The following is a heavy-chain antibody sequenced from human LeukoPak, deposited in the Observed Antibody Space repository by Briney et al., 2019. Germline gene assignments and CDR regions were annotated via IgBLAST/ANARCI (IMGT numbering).Heavy chain of an antibody. V-gene: IGHV1-69*13. CDR1: GGTFSSYA. Sequence: ASVKVSCKASGGTFSSYAISWVRQAPGQGLEWMGGIIPIFGTANYAQKFQGRVTITADESTSTAYTELSSLRSEDTAVYYCARAPVDTAMVTFDYWGQGTLVTVSS. CDR3: ARAPVDTAMVTFDY. J-gene: IGHJ4*02. D-gene: IGHD5-18*01. CDR2: IIPIFGTA.